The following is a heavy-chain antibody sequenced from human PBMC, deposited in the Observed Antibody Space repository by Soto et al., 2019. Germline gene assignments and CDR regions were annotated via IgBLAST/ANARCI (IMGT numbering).Heavy chain of an antibody. J-gene: IGHJ4*02. CDR2: VYTSGST. Sequence: PSETLSLTCIVSGDSIARSSYYWAWIRQPPGKGLEWIGNVYTSGSTYYNPSLKTRVTISVDTSKDQFSLKLNSVTAADTAVYYCARHGYYQVSPQWYWSQGTLVTGSS. V-gene: IGHV4-39*01. CDR1: GDSIARSSYY. D-gene: IGHD2-8*01. CDR3: ARHGYYQVSPQWY.